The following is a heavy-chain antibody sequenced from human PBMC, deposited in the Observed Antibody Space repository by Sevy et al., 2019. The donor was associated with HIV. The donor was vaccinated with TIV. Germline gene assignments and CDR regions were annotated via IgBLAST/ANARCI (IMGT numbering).Heavy chain of an antibody. CDR1: GFTFSSYW. D-gene: IGHD5-18*01. J-gene: IGHJ4*02. CDR3: AREGEGYSYGYYFDY. V-gene: IGHV3-7*01. CDR2: IKQDGSEK. Sequence: GGSLRLSCAASGFTFSSYWMSWVRQAPGKGLEWVASIKQDGSEKYYVDSVKGRFTISRDNAKNSLYPQMNSLRAEDTAVYYCAREGEGYSYGYYFDYWGQGTLVTVSS.